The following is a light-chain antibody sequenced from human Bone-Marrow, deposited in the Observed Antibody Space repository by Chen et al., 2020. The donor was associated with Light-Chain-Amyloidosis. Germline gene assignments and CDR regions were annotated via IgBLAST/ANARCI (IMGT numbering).Light chain of an antibody. Sequence: DIVMTQSPLSPPVTPGEPASISCRSSQSLLQSNGYKYLDWYLQKPGQSPQLLIYLGSNRASGVPDRFSGSGSGTDFTLKISRVEAEDVGVYYCMQALQAPWTFGQGTKVEIK. J-gene: IGKJ1*01. CDR1: QSLLQSNGYKY. CDR2: LGS. CDR3: MQALQAPWT. V-gene: IGKV2-28*01.